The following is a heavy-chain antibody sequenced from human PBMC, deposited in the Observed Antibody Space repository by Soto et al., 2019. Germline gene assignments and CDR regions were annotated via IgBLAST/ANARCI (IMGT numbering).Heavy chain of an antibody. V-gene: IGHV3-74*01. CDR1: GFTFSSNW. CDR2: INSDGSST. Sequence: RGSLRLSCAASGFTFSSNWMYWVRQAPGKGLECVSRINSDGSSTTYADSVKGRFTISRDNAKNTLYLQMNSLRAEDTAVYYSTRRVPGSMDVWGQGTTVTVSS. CDR3: TRRVPGSMDV. J-gene: IGHJ6*02.